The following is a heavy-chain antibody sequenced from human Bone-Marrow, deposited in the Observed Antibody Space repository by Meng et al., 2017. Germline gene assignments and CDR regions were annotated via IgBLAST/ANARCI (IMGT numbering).Heavy chain of an antibody. Sequence: SETLSLTCTVSGGSISSYYWSWIRQPPGKGLEWIGYIYYSGSTYYNPSLKSRVTISVDTSKNQFSLKLSSVTAADTAVYYCARDGYSYGYTFYYFDYWGQGTLVTVSS. V-gene: IGHV4-59*12. CDR3: ARDGYSYGYTFYYFDY. CDR2: IYYSGST. CDR1: GGSISSYY. J-gene: IGHJ4*02. D-gene: IGHD5-18*01.